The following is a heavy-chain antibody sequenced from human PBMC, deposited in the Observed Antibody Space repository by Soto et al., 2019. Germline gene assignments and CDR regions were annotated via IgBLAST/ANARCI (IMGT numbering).Heavy chain of an antibody. J-gene: IGHJ4*02. CDR3: AKESTVGSPGDYFDS. V-gene: IGHV3-23*01. D-gene: IGHD1-26*01. CDR2: IGVYANT. CDR1: GFTFSSYD. Sequence: EVELLKSGGNLVQPGGSLRLSCAASGFTFSSYDMNWVRQAPGKGLEWVSAIGVYANTYYADSVKGRFTISRDDSRNTVHLQLNSLRVDDTAVYYCAKESTVGSPGDYFDSWGQGTLVTVSS.